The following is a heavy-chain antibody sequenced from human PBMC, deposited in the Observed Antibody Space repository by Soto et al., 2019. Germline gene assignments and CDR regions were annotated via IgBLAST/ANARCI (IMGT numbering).Heavy chain of an antibody. CDR3: AHSPIVVVIAGAFDI. V-gene: IGHV2-5*02. Sequence: QITLKESGPTLVKPTQTLTLTCTFSGFSLSTSGVGVGWIRQPPGKALEWLALMYWDDDKRYSPSLKSRLTSTKDTSKNQVVLTMANMDPVDTATYYCAHSPIVVVIAGAFDIWGQGTIVTGSS. D-gene: IGHD2-21*01. J-gene: IGHJ3*02. CDR2: MYWDDDK. CDR1: GFSLSTSGVG.